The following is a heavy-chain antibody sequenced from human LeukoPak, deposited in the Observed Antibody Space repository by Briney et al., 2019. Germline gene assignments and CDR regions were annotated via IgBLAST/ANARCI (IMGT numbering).Heavy chain of an antibody. CDR2: IKQDGSEK. CDR3: ARDLRVEDFWSGIYFDY. V-gene: IGHV3-7*01. D-gene: IGHD3-3*01. CDR1: GFTFSSYW. Sequence: PGGSLRLSCAASGFTFSSYWMSWVRQAPGKGLEWVANIKQDGSEKYYVDSVKGRFTISRDNAKNSLYLQMNSLRAEDTAVYYCARDLRVEDFWSGIYFDYWGQGTLVTVS. J-gene: IGHJ4*02.